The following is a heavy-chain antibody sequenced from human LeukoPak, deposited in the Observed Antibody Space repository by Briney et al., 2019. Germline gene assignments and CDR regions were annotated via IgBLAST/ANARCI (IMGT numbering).Heavy chain of an antibody. D-gene: IGHD3-22*01. CDR2: ISYDGSNK. Sequence: GGSLRLSCAASGFTFSSYAMHWVRQAPGKGLEWVAVISYDGSNKYYADSVKGRFTISRDNSKNTLYLQMNSLRAEDTAVYYCARDFRAPTMIGRDWGQGTLVTVSS. V-gene: IGHV3-30-3*01. J-gene: IGHJ4*02. CDR3: ARDFRAPTMIGRD. CDR1: GFTFSSYA.